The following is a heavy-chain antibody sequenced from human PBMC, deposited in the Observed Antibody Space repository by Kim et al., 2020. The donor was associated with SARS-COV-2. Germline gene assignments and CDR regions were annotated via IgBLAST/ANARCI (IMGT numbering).Heavy chain of an antibody. CDR3: ARSLVATLGQKDPPDN. J-gene: IGHJ4*01. CDR1: GFTFSTYA. CDR2: LSYDGSNK. Sequence: GGSLRLSCAASGFTFSTYAMHWVRQAPGKGLEWVALLSYDGSNKFYADSVKGRFTISRDNSKNTQYLQMDSLRPEDTAVYFCARSLVATLGQKDPPDNWG. V-gene: IGHV3-30-3*01. D-gene: IGHD5-12*01.